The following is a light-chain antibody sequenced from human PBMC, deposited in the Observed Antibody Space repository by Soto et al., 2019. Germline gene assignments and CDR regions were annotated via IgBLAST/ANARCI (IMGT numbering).Light chain of an antibody. CDR2: GTS. V-gene: IGKV1-39*01. CDR1: QSISNS. CDR3: QQSYSSSWT. Sequence: DIQLTQSPSSLSASVGDRVTITCRASQSISNSLNWYQQKPGKAPNLLIYGTSNLQSGVPSRFSGSGSGTVFTLTISSLQREDFATYYCQQSYSSSWTFGQGTKVEI. J-gene: IGKJ1*01.